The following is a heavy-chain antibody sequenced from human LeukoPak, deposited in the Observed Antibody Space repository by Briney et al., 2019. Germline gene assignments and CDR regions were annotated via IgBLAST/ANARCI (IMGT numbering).Heavy chain of an antibody. CDR2: IYYSGST. CDR1: GGSISSYY. Sequence: SETLSLTCTVSGGSISSYYWSWIRQPPGKGLEWIGYIYYSGSTNCNPSLKSRVTISVDTSKNQFSLKLSSVTAADTAVYYCARGYSSGWPPKDWGQGTLVTVSS. CDR3: ARGYSSGWPPKD. V-gene: IGHV4-59*01. D-gene: IGHD6-19*01. J-gene: IGHJ4*02.